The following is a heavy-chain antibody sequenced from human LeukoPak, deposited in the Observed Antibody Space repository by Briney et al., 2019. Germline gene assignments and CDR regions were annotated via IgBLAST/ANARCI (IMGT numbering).Heavy chain of an antibody. D-gene: IGHD5-24*01. CDR2: IYYSGST. CDR1: GGSISSGGYY. CDR3: ASMGDGYNYVLAV. Sequence: PSQTLSLTCTVSGGSISSGGYYWSWIRQHPGKGLEWIGYIYYSGSTYYNPSLKSRVTISVDTSKSQFSLKLSSVTAADTAVYYCASMGDGYNYVLAVWGQGTLVTVSS. V-gene: IGHV4-31*03. J-gene: IGHJ4*02.